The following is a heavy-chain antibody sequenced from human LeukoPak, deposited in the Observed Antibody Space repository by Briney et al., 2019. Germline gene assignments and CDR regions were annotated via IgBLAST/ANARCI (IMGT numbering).Heavy chain of an antibody. J-gene: IGHJ3*01. CDR2: IWYDGSNK. V-gene: IGHV3-33*01. Sequence: GRSLRLSCAASGFTFSSYGMHWVRQAPGKGLEWVAVIWYDGSNKYYADSVKGRFTISRDNSKNTLYLQMNSLRAEDTAVYYCASRVVVTAQYAFDFWGQGTMVTVSS. D-gene: IGHD2-21*02. CDR3: ASRVVVTAQYAFDF. CDR1: GFTFSSYG.